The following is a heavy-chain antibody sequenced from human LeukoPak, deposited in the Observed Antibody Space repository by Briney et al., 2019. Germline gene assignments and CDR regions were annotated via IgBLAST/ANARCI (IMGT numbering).Heavy chain of an antibody. J-gene: IGHJ3*02. CDR2: IYPGYSDT. CDR1: GYSFTSYW. D-gene: IGHD3-10*01. V-gene: IGHV5-51*01. Sequence: GESLKISCKGSGYSFTSYWIGWVRQMPGKGLEGMGIIYPGYSDTRYSPSFQGQVTIAADKSISTAYLQWGSLKASDTAMYYCARQGRLLWFGELKGDAFDIWGQGTMVTVSS. CDR3: ARQGRLLWFGELKGDAFDI.